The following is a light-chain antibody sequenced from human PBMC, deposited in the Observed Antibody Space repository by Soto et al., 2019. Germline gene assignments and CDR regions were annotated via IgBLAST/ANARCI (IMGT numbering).Light chain of an antibody. CDR3: TSYTSTSTLV. Sequence: ALTQPASVSGSPGQSITISCTGTSNDIGANDYVSWYQHHPGQAPKILIYEAANRPSGVSHRFSGSKSGNTASLTISGLQAEDEADYFCTSYTSTSTLVFGGGTKLTVL. J-gene: IGLJ2*01. CDR1: SNDIGANDY. CDR2: EAA. V-gene: IGLV2-14*01.